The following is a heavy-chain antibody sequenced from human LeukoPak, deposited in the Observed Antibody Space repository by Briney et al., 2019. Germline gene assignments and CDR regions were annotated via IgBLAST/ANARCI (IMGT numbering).Heavy chain of an antibody. Sequence: ASVKVSCKVSGYTLTELSMRWVRQAPGKGLEWMGGFDPEDGETIYAQKLQGRVTMTEDTSTDTAYMELSSLRSEDTAVYYCATGPNWGSTYYYYYGMDVWGQGTTVTVSS. CDR1: GYTLTELS. J-gene: IGHJ6*02. CDR3: ATGPNWGSTYYYYYGMDV. CDR2: FDPEDGET. V-gene: IGHV1-24*01. D-gene: IGHD7-27*01.